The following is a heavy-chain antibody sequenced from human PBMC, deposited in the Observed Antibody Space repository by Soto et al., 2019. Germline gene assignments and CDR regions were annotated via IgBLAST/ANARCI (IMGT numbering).Heavy chain of an antibody. J-gene: IGHJ6*02. CDR2: IWPGDSDR. CDR3: ARLPPDDINGYFTMDA. D-gene: IGHD3-22*01. V-gene: IGHV5-51*01. Sequence: GESLKISCKGSGYSFTSHWIAWVRQMPGKGLEWMGSIWPGDSDRRYSPSFQGQVTISADKSISTAYLQWSSLKASDTAMYYCARLPPDDINGYFTMDAWGQGTTVTFSS. CDR1: GYSFTSHW.